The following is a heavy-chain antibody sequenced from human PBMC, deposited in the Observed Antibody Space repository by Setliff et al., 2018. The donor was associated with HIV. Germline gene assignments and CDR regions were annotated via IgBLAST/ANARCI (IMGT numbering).Heavy chain of an antibody. Sequence: ETLSLTCTVSGGSMSTHYWSWIRQTPGKGLEWIGHIYTTWSTHYNPSLRSRVTISIDTSKSHFSLRLKSVTAADTALYYCASGSPFDGFDMWGQGTMVTVSS. CDR1: GGSMSTHY. CDR2: IYTTWST. D-gene: IGHD1-26*01. V-gene: IGHV4-59*11. J-gene: IGHJ3*02. CDR3: ASGSPFDGFDM.